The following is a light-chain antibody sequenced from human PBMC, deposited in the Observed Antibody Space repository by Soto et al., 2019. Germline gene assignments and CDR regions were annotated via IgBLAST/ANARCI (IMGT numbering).Light chain of an antibody. Sequence: DIQMTQSPSTLSASVGDRVTITCRASQSIGSWLAWYQQKPGKAPKLLIYDASNLQSGVPSRFSSGGTGTEFTLTINSLQPDDFATYYCQHYDGYPYTFGQGTKLEI. V-gene: IGKV1-5*01. J-gene: IGKJ2*01. CDR1: QSIGSW. CDR2: DAS. CDR3: QHYDGYPYT.